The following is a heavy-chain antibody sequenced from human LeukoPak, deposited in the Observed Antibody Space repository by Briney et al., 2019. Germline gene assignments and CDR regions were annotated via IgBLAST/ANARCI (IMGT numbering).Heavy chain of an antibody. CDR1: GLTFSSYA. D-gene: IGHD5-18*01. CDR3: ARSGYGKIFDY. CDR2: ISGSGDST. Sequence: PGGSLRLSCAASGLTFSSYAMSWVRQAPGKGLEWVSGISGSGDSTYYADSVKGRFTISRDNSKNTLYLQMNSLRADDTAVYYCARSGYGKIFDYWGQGTLVTVSS. V-gene: IGHV3-23*01. J-gene: IGHJ4*02.